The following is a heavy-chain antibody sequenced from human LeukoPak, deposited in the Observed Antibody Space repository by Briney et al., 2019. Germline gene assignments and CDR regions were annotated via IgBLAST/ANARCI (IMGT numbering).Heavy chain of an antibody. D-gene: IGHD6-13*01. J-gene: IGHJ4*02. CDR2: IYYSGST. Sequence: PSETLSLTCTVYGGSISSSSYYWGWIRQPPGNGLEWIGTIYYSGSTYYNPALNSRVIISVDTSKNLFSLKLTSVTAADTAVYYCARREGIIASADYFDYWGQGTLVTVSS. V-gene: IGHV4-39*01. CDR3: ARREGIIASADYFDY. CDR1: GGSISSSSYY.